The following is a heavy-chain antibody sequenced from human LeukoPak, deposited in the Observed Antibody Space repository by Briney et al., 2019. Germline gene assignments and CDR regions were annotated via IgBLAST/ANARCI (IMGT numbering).Heavy chain of an antibody. V-gene: IGHV1-69*06. J-gene: IGHJ6*04. CDR3: AARFMVRGEGVTVGMDV. Sequence: SVKVSCKASGGTFSSYAISWVRQAPGQGLEWMGRIIPIFGTANYAQKFQGRVTITADKSTSTAYMELSSLRSEDTAVYYCAARFMVRGEGVTVGMDVWGKGTTVTVSS. CDR2: IIPIFGTA. D-gene: IGHD3-10*01. CDR1: GGTFSSYA.